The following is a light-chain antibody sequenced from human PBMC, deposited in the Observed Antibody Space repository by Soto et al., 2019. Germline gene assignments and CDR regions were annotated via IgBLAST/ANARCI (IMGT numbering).Light chain of an antibody. J-gene: IGKJ5*01. CDR2: AAS. Sequence: IQLTQSPSSLSASVGARVTITCRASHGISSYLAWYQQKPGKALKLLIYAASTLQSGVPSRFSGSGSGTDFTLTISSLQPEDFATYYCQQLNTYPITFGQGTRLEI. CDR1: HGISSY. V-gene: IGKV1-9*01. CDR3: QQLNTYPIT.